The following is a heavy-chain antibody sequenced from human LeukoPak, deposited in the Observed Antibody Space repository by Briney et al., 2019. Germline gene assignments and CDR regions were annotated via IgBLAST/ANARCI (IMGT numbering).Heavy chain of an antibody. D-gene: IGHD1-26*01. Sequence: ASVKVSCEASGYTFTGYYMHWVRQAPGQGLEWMGWINPNSGGTNYAQKFQGRVTMTRDTSISTAYMELSRLRSDDTAVYYCARARWDRARYFDYWGQGTLLTVSS. V-gene: IGHV1-2*02. CDR2: INPNSGGT. CDR3: ARARWDRARYFDY. J-gene: IGHJ4*02. CDR1: GYTFTGYY.